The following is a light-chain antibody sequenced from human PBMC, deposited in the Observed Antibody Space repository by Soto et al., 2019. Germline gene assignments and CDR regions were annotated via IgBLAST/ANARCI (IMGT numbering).Light chain of an antibody. J-gene: IGKJ2*01. Sequence: EIVMTQSSGTLSVSPGERVTLPCRASQSVDSNLAWYQQKPGQAPRLLIYGASTRATGIPARFSGSGSGTDFTLTISSLQSEDFAVYYCQQYNDWPPYTFGQGTKLEIK. CDR2: GAS. CDR1: QSVDSN. V-gene: IGKV3-15*01. CDR3: QQYNDWPPYT.